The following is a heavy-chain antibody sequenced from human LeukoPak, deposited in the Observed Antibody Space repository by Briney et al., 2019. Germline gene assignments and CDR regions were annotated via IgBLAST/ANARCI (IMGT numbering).Heavy chain of an antibody. Sequence: SETLSLTCTVYGGSFSGYYWSWIRQPPGKGLEWIGEINHSGSTNYNPSLKSRVTISVDTSKNQFSLKLSSVTAADTAVYYCARTYYYYYYMDVWGKGTTVTVSS. V-gene: IGHV4-34*01. J-gene: IGHJ6*03. CDR2: INHSGST. CDR1: GGSFSGYY. CDR3: ARTYYYYYYMDV.